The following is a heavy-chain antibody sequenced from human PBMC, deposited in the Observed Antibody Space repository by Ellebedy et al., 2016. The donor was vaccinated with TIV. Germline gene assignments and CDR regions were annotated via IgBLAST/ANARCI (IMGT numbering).Heavy chain of an antibody. D-gene: IGHD3-10*01. Sequence: SETLSLXXTVSGGSISSYYWSWIRQPPGKGLEWIGYIYYSGSTNYNPSLKSRVTISVDTSKNQFSLKLSSVTAADTAVYYCARIHGSGGTGDWFDPWGQGTLVTVSS. CDR1: GGSISSYY. V-gene: IGHV4-59*08. J-gene: IGHJ5*02. CDR2: IYYSGST. CDR3: ARIHGSGGTGDWFDP.